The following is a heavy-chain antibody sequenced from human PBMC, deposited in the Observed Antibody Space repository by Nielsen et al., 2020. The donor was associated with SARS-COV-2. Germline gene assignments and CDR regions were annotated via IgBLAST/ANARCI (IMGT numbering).Heavy chain of an antibody. CDR3: ARQPFCSMTSCRARLLY. CDR1: GFTVSTNY. CDR2: MYSGGTT. Sequence: GESRKISCAASGFTVSTNYKTWVRQATGKGLEWVSVMYSGGTTYYADSVRGRFTISRDNSKNTLYLQMNRLRAEDTAVYYCARQPFCSMTSCRARLLYWGQGTLVSVSS. J-gene: IGHJ4*02. V-gene: IGHV3-66*04. D-gene: IGHD2-2*01.